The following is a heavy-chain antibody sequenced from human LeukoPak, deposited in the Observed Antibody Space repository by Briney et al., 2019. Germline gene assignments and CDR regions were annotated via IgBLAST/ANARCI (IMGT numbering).Heavy chain of an antibody. J-gene: IGHJ4*02. CDR2: IYTSGST. CDR1: GSSISSYY. CDR3: ARDAFGKRTTGDC. V-gene: IGHV4-4*07. Sequence: PSETLSLTCTDSGSSISSYYWSWIRQPAGKGLEWIGRIYTSGSTNYNPSFKSRVTMSVDTSKNHFSLKLSSVTAADTAVYYCARDAFGKRTTGDCWGQGTLVIVSS. D-gene: IGHD1-1*01.